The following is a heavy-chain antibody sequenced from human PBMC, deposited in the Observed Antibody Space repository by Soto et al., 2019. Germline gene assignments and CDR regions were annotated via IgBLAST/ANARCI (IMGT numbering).Heavy chain of an antibody. CDR3: VRGGSKTLRDCFDP. Sequence: SETLSLTCSDSGGSMSKFYWSLIRKTAGNALEWMGRAYATGSSDYTPSLRRRIEMSVDIAKKPFALRLRSVTAADTGVYYCVRGGSKTLRDCFDPWGQGILVTVSS. CDR2: AYATGSS. D-gene: IGHD4-17*01. J-gene: IGHJ5*02. V-gene: IGHV4-4*07. CDR1: GGSMSKFY.